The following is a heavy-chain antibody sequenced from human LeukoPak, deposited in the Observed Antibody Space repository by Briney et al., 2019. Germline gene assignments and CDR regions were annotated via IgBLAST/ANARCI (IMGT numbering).Heavy chain of an antibody. CDR3: AKDPGYDAAAVDY. D-gene: IGHD6-13*01. V-gene: IGHV3-53*01. J-gene: IGHJ4*02. CDR1: GFXVSSNY. Sequence: GGSLRLSCAASGFXVSSNYISWVRQAPGKGLEWVSFIYSGGSTYYADSVKGRFTISRDSSKNTLYLQMNSLRADDTAVYYCAKDPGYDAAAVDYWGQGTLVTVSS. CDR2: IYSGGST.